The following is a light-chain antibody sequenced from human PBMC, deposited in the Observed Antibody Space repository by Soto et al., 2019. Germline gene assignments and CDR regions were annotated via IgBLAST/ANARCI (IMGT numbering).Light chain of an antibody. CDR3: TSYTSSSSWV. J-gene: IGLJ3*02. Sequence: QSALTQPASVSGSPGQSITISCTGTSSDVDAYNYVSWYQQHPDKAPKLMIYEVSNRPSGLSNRFSGSKSGNTASLTISGLQAEDEADYYCTSYTSSSSWVFGGGTKLTVL. CDR2: EVS. V-gene: IGLV2-14*01. CDR1: SSDVDAYNY.